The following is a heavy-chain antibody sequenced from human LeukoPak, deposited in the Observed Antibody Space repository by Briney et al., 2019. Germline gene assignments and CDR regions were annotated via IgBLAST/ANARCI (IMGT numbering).Heavy chain of an antibody. CDR3: ARVVGGSYYEGLLDF. V-gene: IGHV3-21*01. CDR2: MTTGRNYI. D-gene: IGHD1-26*01. Sequence: GGSLRLSCAASGSSFSSYTMGWVRQAPGKGPEWVSSMTTGRNYIYYADSVKGRFTISRDNAKNSLFLQMTSLRAEDTAMYYCARVVGGSYYEGLLDFWGQGTLVTVSS. CDR1: GSSFSSYT. J-gene: IGHJ4*02.